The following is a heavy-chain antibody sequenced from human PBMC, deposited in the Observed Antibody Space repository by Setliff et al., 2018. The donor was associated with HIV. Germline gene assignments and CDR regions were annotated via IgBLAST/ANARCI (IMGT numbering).Heavy chain of an antibody. D-gene: IGHD3-10*01. J-gene: IGHJ6*04. CDR1: GHTFTNVD. CDR3: ARGKGVGGVVITGGLDV. V-gene: IGHV1-8*01. Sequence: KASGHTFTNVDIHWLRRATGQGLEWMGWMNPNTGVSGYALKFQARVTMTRDTSISTAYMELGSLTSEDTAVYYCARGKGVGGVVITGGLDVWGKGTTVTVSS. CDR2: MNPNTGVS.